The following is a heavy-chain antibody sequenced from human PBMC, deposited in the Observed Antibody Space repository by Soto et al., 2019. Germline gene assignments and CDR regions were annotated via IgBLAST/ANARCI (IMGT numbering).Heavy chain of an antibody. CDR3: ARDGTLYDSSAYYYHY. CDR1: GGSFSNYG. CDR2: IIPIFGTA. J-gene: IGHJ4*02. D-gene: IGHD3-22*01. V-gene: IGHV1-69*01. Sequence: QVQLVQSGAEVRKPGSSVKVSCKASGGSFSNYGVNWVRQAPGQGLEWMGGIIPIFGTAKYAQKFQGRVTITADDSTRTAYMELSSLRSEDTAVYYCARDGTLYDSSAYYYHYWGQGTLVTVSS.